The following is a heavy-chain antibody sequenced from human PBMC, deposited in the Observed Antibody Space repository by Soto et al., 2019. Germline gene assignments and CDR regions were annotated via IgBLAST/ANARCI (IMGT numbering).Heavy chain of an antibody. Sequence: GESLKGSGKTSGYSFTTSWIGWVRQMPGKGLEWMGIIYPLNSDTRYSPSFQGQVTLSADTSISTAYLQWGSLKASDTAMYYCARRDISGFPDYWGQGTLVTVS. D-gene: IGHD3-22*01. CDR3: ARRDISGFPDY. V-gene: IGHV5-51*01. CDR2: IYPLNSDT. CDR1: GYSFTTSW. J-gene: IGHJ4*02.